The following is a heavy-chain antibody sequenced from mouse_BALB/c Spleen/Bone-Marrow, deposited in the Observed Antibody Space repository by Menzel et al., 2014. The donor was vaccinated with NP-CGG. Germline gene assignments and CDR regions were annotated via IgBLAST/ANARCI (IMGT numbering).Heavy chain of an antibody. V-gene: IGHV2-2*02. CDR3: ARNGGTWFAY. J-gene: IGHJ3*01. CDR1: GFSLTSYG. CDR2: IWSGGST. Sequence: VKLMESGPGLVQPSQSLSITCTVSGFSLTSYGVHWVRQSPGKGLEWLGVIWSGGSTDYNAAFISRLSISKDNPKSQVFFKMNSLQANDTAIYYCARNGGTWFAYWGQGTLVTVSA.